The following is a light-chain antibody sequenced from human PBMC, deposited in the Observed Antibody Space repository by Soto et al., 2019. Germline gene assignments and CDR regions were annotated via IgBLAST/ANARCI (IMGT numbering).Light chain of an antibody. Sequence: QSALTQPASVSGSPGQSITISCNATSSDIGRYTYVSWYQQHPGKAPKLMIYDVSDRPSGVSNRFSGSKSGNTASLTISGLQTKDEADYHCSSYTSSSALVVFGTGTKLTVL. CDR3: SSYTSSSALVV. CDR2: DVS. V-gene: IGLV2-14*03. J-gene: IGLJ1*01. CDR1: SSDIGRYTY.